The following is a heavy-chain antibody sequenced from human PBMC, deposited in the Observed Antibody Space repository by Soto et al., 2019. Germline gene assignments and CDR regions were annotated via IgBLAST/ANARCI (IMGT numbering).Heavy chain of an antibody. CDR1: GFTFSSYS. Sequence: GGSLRLSCAASGFTFSSYSMNWVRQAPGKGLEWVSSISSSSSYIYYADSVKGRFTISRDNAKNSLYLQMNSLRAEDTAVYYCARDVITMEDLEYLQHWGQGTLVTVSS. CDR3: ARDVITMEDLEYLQH. D-gene: IGHD3-10*01. CDR2: ISSSSSYI. J-gene: IGHJ1*01. V-gene: IGHV3-21*01.